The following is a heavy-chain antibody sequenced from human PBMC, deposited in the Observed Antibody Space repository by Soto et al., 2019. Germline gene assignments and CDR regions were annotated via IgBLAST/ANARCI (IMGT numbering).Heavy chain of an antibody. CDR3: ASPSYYDILTGSHDY. Sequence: SVKVSCKASGGTFSSYAISWVRQAPGQGLEWMGGIIPIFGTANYAQKFQGRVTITADESTSTAYMELSSLRSEDTAVYYCASPSYYDILTGSHDYWGQGTLVTVSS. J-gene: IGHJ4*02. V-gene: IGHV1-69*13. CDR1: GGTFSSYA. CDR2: IIPIFGTA. D-gene: IGHD3-9*01.